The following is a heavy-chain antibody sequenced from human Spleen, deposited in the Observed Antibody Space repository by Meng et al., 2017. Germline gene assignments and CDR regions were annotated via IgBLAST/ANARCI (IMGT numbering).Heavy chain of an antibody. CDR3: ARDVGDHYFDY. J-gene: IGHJ4*02. CDR1: GDSFSSGNYH. D-gene: IGHD4-17*01. Sequence: SETLSLTCTVSGDSFSSGNYHWGWIRQSPGQGLEWIGSTSYSGTAHYSPSLKSRVTISVDTSKNQFSLDLRSVTAADTAVYYCARDVGDHYFDYWGQGTLVTVSS. CDR2: TSYSGTA. V-gene: IGHV4-39*07.